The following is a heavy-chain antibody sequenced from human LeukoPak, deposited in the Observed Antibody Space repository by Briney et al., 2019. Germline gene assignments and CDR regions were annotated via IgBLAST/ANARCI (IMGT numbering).Heavy chain of an antibody. CDR1: RYTFTRYY. V-gene: IGHV1-46*01. J-gene: IGHJ6*02. CDR2: INPSGGST. D-gene: IGHD6-13*01. CDR3: ARGRSPSTAQYGMDV. Sequence: ASVKVSCEASRYTFTRYYMHWVRQAPGQGLEWMGVINPSGGSTSYAQKFQGRVTMTRDTSTSTVYMELSSLRSEDTAVYYCARGRSPSTAQYGMDVWGQATTVTVSS.